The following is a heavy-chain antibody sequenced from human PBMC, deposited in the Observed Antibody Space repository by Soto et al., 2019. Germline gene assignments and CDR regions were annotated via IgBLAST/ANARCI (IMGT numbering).Heavy chain of an antibody. CDR2: ISAYNGNT. Sequence: ASVKVSCKASGYTFTSYGISWVRQAPGQGLERMGWISAYNGNTNYAQKLQGRVTMTTDTSTSTAYMELRSLRSDDTAVYYCARESSGWYVDAFDIWGQGTMVTVSS. D-gene: IGHD6-19*01. V-gene: IGHV1-18*04. CDR3: ARESSGWYVDAFDI. CDR1: GYTFTSYG. J-gene: IGHJ3*02.